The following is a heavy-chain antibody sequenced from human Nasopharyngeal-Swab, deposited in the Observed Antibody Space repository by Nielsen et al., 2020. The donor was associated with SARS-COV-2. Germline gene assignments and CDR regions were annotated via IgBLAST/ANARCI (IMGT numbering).Heavy chain of an antibody. J-gene: IGHJ4*02. D-gene: IGHD6-13*01. V-gene: IGHV4-39*01. CDR3: VRSSSWYYFDY. Sequence: SETLSLTCTVSGDSIAYSTFYWGWLRQPPGKGLEWFGNIYYNGNTYQNPSLKSRLTISVDKSKNQFSLQLSSVTAADTAVYYCVRSSSWYYFDYWAQGTQVTVSS. CDR1: GDSIAYSTFY. CDR2: IYYNGNT.